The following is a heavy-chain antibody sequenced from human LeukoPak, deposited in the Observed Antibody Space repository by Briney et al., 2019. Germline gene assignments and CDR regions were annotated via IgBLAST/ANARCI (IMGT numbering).Heavy chain of an antibody. V-gene: IGHV3-23*01. Sequence: GGSLRLSCAASGFTFSSYAMSWVRQAPGKGLEWVSAISGSGGNTYYADSVKGRFTISRDNSKNTLYLQMNSLRAEDTAVYYCAKGKSASRGAFDYWGQGTLVTVSS. J-gene: IGHJ4*02. D-gene: IGHD3-10*01. CDR3: AKGKSASRGAFDY. CDR1: GFTFSSYA. CDR2: ISGSGGNT.